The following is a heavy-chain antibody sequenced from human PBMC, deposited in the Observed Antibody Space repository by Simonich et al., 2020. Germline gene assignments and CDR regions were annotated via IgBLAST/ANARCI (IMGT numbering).Heavy chain of an antibody. CDR3: ARVGGSYYSNFDY. Sequence: GGSLRLSCAASGFTFSSYWMHWVRQAPGKGLVWVSRINSEGSSTSYADSVKGRLTISRDNAKNTLYLQMNSLRAEDTAVYYCARVGGSYYSNFDYWGQGTLVTVSS. J-gene: IGHJ4*02. V-gene: IGHV3-74*01. CDR1: GFTFSSYW. D-gene: IGHD1-26*01. CDR2: INSEGSST.